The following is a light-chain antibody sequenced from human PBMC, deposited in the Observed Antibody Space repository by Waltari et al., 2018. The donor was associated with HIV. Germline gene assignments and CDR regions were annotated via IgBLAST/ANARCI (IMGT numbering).Light chain of an antibody. CDR2: DNT. CDR1: GSHIRAGDD. V-gene: IGLV1-40*01. J-gene: IGLJ3*02. Sequence: QSVLPPPPSVSGAPGQRVTISCPCSGSHIRAGDDAHWYQHLPGSAPKLLISDNTTRPSGVPDRFSGSKSGTSASLAITGLQAEDEADYYCQSYDSSLRGVFGGGTKLTVL. CDR3: QSYDSSLRGV.